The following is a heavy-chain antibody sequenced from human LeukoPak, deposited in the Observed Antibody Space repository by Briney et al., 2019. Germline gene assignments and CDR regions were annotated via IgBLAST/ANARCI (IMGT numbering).Heavy chain of an antibody. CDR2: IYYNGST. Sequence: PSETLSLTCTVSGGSITNYYWSWIRQPPGKGLEWIGYIYYNGSTNCNPSLKSRVTISVDTSKNQFSLKLSSVTAADTAVYYCARGITMIVVAMGDYFDYWGQGTLVTVSS. D-gene: IGHD3-22*01. V-gene: IGHV4-59*01. J-gene: IGHJ4*02. CDR1: GGSITNYY. CDR3: ARGITMIVVAMGDYFDY.